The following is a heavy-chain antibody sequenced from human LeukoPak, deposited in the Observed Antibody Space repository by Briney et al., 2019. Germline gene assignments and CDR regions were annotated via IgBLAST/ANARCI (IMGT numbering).Heavy chain of an antibody. CDR1: GGSISSSSYC. Sequence: SETLSLTCTVSGGSISSSSYCWGWIRQPPGKGLEWIGSIYYSGSTYYNPSLKSRVTISVDTSKNQFSLKLSSVTAADTAVYYCARLAGPLDAFDIWGQGTMVTVSS. V-gene: IGHV4-39*01. CDR2: IYYSGST. J-gene: IGHJ3*02. D-gene: IGHD6-25*01. CDR3: ARLAGPLDAFDI.